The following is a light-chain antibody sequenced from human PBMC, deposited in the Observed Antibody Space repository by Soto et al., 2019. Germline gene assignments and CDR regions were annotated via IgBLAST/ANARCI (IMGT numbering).Light chain of an antibody. V-gene: IGKV1-33*01. CDR2: DAS. J-gene: IGKJ1*01. CDR1: QDISNY. Sequence: DIQMTQSPSSLSASVGDRVTITCQASQDISNYLNWYQQKPGKAPKLLIYDASNLETGVPSRFSGSGSGTDFTFTISSLQPEDIATYYCQQYDNLQTCGQGTKVDIK. CDR3: QQYDNLQT.